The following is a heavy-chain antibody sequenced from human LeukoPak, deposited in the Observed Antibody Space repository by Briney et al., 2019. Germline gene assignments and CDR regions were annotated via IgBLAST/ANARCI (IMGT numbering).Heavy chain of an antibody. J-gene: IGHJ4*02. CDR1: GFTFGKYW. CDR3: ARDQYDTWSRRGNFDS. D-gene: IGHD3/OR15-3a*01. V-gene: IGHV3-7*03. CDR2: IKLDGSEK. Sequence: GGSLRLSCVASGFTFGKYWMSWVRQAPGKGLEWVANIKLDGSEKNYVGSVKGRFTISRDNTKNSLYLQMDSLRAEDTAVFYCARDQYDTWSRRGNFDSWGQGTLVIVSS.